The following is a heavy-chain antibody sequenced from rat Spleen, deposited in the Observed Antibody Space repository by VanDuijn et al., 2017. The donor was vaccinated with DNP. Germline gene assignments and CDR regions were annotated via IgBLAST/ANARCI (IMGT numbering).Heavy chain of an antibody. D-gene: IGHD1-4*01. CDR3: ARSLNYPGKLFDY. Sequence: QVQLKESGPGLVQPSQTLSLACTVSGFSLTSYHVHWVRQPSGKGLEWMGVIWTGGSTEYNSALKSRLSISRDTSKSQVFLKMNSLQTEDTATYYCARSLNYPGKLFDYWGQGVMVTVSS. J-gene: IGHJ2*01. V-gene: IGHV2-43*01. CDR1: GFSLTSYH. CDR2: IWTGGST.